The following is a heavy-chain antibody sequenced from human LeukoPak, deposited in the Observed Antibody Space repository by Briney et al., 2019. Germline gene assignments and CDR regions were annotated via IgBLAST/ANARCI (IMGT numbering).Heavy chain of an antibody. V-gene: IGHV4-39*01. Sequence: PSETLSLTCTVSGGSIRSSYYYWGWIRQPPGKGLEWIGSIYDSGSTYYNPSLKSRVTISVDTSKNQFSLKLNSVTAADTAVYYCARVPTYHHHGYSSSWETTDAFDIWGQGTMVTVSS. CDR2: IYDSGST. CDR1: GGSIRSSYYY. CDR3: ARVPTYHHHGYSSSWETTDAFDI. J-gene: IGHJ3*02. D-gene: IGHD6-13*01.